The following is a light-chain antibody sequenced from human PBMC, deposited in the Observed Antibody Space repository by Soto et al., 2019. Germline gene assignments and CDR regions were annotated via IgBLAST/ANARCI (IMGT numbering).Light chain of an antibody. V-gene: IGLV2-14*01. Sequence: QSALTQPASVSGSPGQSITISCTGTSSDVGGYKYVSWYQQHPGKAPKLMLYEVSNRPSGVSDRFSGSKSGNTASLTISGLXAEDEADYYCSSFRSSSTLYVFGTGTKVTVL. CDR1: SSDVGGYKY. J-gene: IGLJ1*01. CDR3: SSFRSSSTLYV. CDR2: EVS.